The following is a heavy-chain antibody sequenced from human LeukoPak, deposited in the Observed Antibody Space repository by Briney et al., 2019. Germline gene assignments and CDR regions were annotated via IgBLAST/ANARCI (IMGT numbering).Heavy chain of an antibody. J-gene: IGHJ4*02. CDR3: ARVGGGYDTGYYFDY. CDR2: ISAYNGNT. V-gene: IGHV1-18*01. Sequence: ASVKVSCKASGYTFTSYGISWVRQAPGQGLDGMGWISAYNGNTNYAQKLQGRVTMTTDTSTSTAYMELRSLRSDDTAVYYCARVGGGYDTGYYFDYWGQGTLVTVSS. D-gene: IGHD5-12*01. CDR1: GYTFTSYG.